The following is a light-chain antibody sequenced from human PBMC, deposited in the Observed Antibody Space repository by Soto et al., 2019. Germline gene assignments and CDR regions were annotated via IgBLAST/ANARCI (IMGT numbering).Light chain of an antibody. Sequence: QAVGTQEPSLTVSPGGTVTLNCASSTGTVTSGHYPNWLQQKPGQAPRALIYSTDTRHSWTPARFSGSLLRGKAALTLSGVQPDDEADYYCLLYYGGAVVFGGGTKLTVL. J-gene: IGLJ2*01. CDR3: LLYYGGAVV. V-gene: IGLV7-43*01. CDR2: STD. CDR1: TGTVTSGHY.